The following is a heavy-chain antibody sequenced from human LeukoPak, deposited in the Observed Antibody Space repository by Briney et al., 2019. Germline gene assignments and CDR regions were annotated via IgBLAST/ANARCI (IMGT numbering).Heavy chain of an antibody. CDR3: ARRGCSSVGCYRGFDY. Sequence: SETLSLTCAVSGGSISSSNWWSWVRQPPGKGLECIGEIYHSGSTNYNPSLKSRVTISVDKSKNQFSLKLSSVTAADTAVYYCARRGCSSVGCYRGFDYWGQGTLVTVSS. J-gene: IGHJ4*02. V-gene: IGHV4-4*02. CDR1: GGSISSSNW. D-gene: IGHD2-2*02. CDR2: IYHSGST.